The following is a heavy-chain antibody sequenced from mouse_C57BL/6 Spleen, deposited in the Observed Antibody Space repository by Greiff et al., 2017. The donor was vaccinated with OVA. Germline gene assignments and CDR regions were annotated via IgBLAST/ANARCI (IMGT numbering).Heavy chain of an antibody. CDR2: IYPGSGNT. Sequence: VQLQQSGPELVKPGASVKISCKASGYSFTSYYIHWVKQRPGQGLEWIGWIYPGSGNTKYNEKFKGKATLTADTSSSTAYIQLSSLTSEDSAVDFCARHYAAFYFDYWGQGTTLTVAS. V-gene: IGHV1-66*01. J-gene: IGHJ2*01. CDR1: GYSFTSYY. CDR3: ARHYAAFYFDY. D-gene: IGHD1-2*01.